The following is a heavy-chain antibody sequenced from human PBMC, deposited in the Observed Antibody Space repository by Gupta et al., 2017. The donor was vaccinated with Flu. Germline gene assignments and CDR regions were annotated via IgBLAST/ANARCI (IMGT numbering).Heavy chain of an antibody. D-gene: IGHD4-17*01. CDR3: ARGVLSYGGNSRLLDL. CDR1: GYTFTGYY. Sequence: QVQLVQSGAEVKTPGASVKVSCKASGYTFTGYYMHWVRQAPGQGLEWMGWINPNSGGTNYAQKFQGRVTMTRDTSISTAYMELSRLRSDDTAVYYCARGVLSYGGNSRLLDLWGRGTLVTVSS. V-gene: IGHV1-2*02. J-gene: IGHJ2*01. CDR2: INPNSGGT.